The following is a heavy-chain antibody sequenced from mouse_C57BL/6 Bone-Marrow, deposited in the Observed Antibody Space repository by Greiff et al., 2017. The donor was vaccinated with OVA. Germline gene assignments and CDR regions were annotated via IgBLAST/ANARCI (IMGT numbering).Heavy chain of an antibody. Sequence: EVQLQQSGTVLARPGASVKMSCKTSGYTFTSYWMHWVKQRPGQGLEWIGAIYPGNSDTSYNQKFKGKAKLTAVTSASTAYMELSSLTNEDSAVYYCTRSIYDGYLYYAMDYWGQGTSVTVSS. V-gene: IGHV1-5*01. D-gene: IGHD2-3*01. CDR2: IYPGNSDT. J-gene: IGHJ4*01. CDR3: TRSIYDGYLYYAMDY. CDR1: GYTFTSYW.